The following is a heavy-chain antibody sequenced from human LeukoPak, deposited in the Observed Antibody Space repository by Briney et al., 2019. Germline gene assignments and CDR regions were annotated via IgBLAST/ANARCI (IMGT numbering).Heavy chain of an antibody. CDR2: INHSGST. D-gene: IGHD6-13*01. J-gene: IGHJ4*02. CDR3: ARGGGYSSRWYGGYFDY. V-gene: IGHV4-34*01. Sequence: SETLSLTCAVYGGSFSGYYWSWIRQPPGKGLEWIGEINHSGSTNYNPSLKSRVTISVDTSKNQFSLKLSSVTAADTAVYYCARGGGYSSRWYGGYFDYWGQGTLVTVSS. CDR1: GGSFSGYY.